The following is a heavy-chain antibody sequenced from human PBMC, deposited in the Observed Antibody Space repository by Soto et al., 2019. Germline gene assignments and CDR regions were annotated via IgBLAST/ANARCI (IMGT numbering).Heavy chain of an antibody. CDR1: GFTFSNYD. Sequence: QPGGSLRLSCAASGFTFSNYDMHWVRQATGKGLEWVSGIGTAGDTYYPDSVKGRFTISRENARNSLYLQMNSLTAGDTAVYYCARDRMLIGGVDYYGMDVWGQGTTVTVSS. D-gene: IGHD2-8*01. CDR3: ARDRMLIGGVDYYGMDV. J-gene: IGHJ6*02. V-gene: IGHV3-13*04. CDR2: IGTAGDT.